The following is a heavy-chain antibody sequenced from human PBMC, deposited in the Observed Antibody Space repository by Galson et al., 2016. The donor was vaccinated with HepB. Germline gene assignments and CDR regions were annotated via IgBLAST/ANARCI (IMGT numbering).Heavy chain of an antibody. D-gene: IGHD1-7*01. J-gene: IGHJ4*01. CDR2: IKEDGSLL. V-gene: IGHV3-7*05. Sequence: SLRLSCAVSGLTFSREWMCWVRQAPGKGLEWVANIKEDGSLLAYVDSVKGRFTISRDNAKNSLYLQMNDLRAEDTALYYCGRDTGNYYVDKWGHGTLVAVSS. CDR1: GLTFSREW. CDR3: GRDTGNYYVDK.